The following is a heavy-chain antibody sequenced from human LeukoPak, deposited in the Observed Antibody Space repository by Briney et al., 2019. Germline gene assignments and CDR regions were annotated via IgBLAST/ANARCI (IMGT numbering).Heavy chain of an antibody. Sequence: KPGGSLRLSCAASGFTFSSYSMNWVRQAPGKGLEWVSSISSSSSYIYYADSVKGRFTISRDNAKNSLYLQMNSLRAEDTAVYYCARDSYGLYGDYGYNWFDPWGQGTLVTVSS. CDR1: GFTFSSYS. CDR2: ISSSSSYI. V-gene: IGHV3-21*01. D-gene: IGHD4-17*01. CDR3: ARDSYGLYGDYGYNWFDP. J-gene: IGHJ5*02.